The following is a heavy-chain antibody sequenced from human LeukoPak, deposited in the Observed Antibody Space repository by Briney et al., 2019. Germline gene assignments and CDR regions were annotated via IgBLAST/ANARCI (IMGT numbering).Heavy chain of an antibody. CDR2: IYTSGST. CDR1: GGSISSYY. J-gene: IGHJ4*02. CDR3: AREGYNGAAGTTTISRYFDY. V-gene: IGHV4-4*07. D-gene: IGHD6-13*01. Sequence: SETLSLTCAVSGGSISSYYWSWIRQPAGKGLEWIGRIYTSGSTNYNPSLKSRVTMSVDTSKNQFSLKLSSVTAADTAVYYCAREGYNGAAGTTTISRYFDYWGQGTLVTVSS.